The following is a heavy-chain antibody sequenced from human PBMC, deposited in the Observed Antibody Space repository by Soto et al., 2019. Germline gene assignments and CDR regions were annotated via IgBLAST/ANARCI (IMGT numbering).Heavy chain of an antibody. J-gene: IGHJ6*02. D-gene: IGHD6-13*01. CDR3: AREGVSSSWYYYYGMDV. Sequence: QVQLQESGPGLVKPSETLSLTCTVSGGSISSYYWSWIRQPPGKGLEWIGYISYSGSTNYNSSLKGRVTITVDSSKNPFSLKLRSVAAADTAVYYCAREGVSSSWYYYYGMDVWGQGTTVTVSS. CDR2: ISYSGST. V-gene: IGHV4-59*01. CDR1: GGSISSYY.